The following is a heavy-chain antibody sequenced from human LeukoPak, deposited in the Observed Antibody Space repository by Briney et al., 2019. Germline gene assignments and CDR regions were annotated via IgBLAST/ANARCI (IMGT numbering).Heavy chain of an antibody. V-gene: IGHV3-66*01. D-gene: IGHD6-13*01. Sequence: GGSLRLSCAASGFTVSSNYMSWVRQAPGKGLEWVSVIYSGGSTYYADSVKGRFTISRDNSKNTMYLQMNRLRAEDTAVYYCVRSWDAFDIWGQGTMVTVSS. CDR3: VRSWDAFDI. CDR2: IYSGGST. J-gene: IGHJ3*02. CDR1: GFTVSSNY.